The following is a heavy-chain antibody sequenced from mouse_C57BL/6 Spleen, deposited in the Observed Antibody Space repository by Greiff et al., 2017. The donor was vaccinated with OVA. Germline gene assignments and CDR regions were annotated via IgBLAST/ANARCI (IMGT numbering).Heavy chain of an antibody. CDR2: IHPNSGST. Sequence: QVQLQQSGAELVKPGASVKLSCKASGYTFTSYWMHWVKQRPGQGLEWIGMIHPNSGSTNYNEKFKSKATLTVDKSSSTAYMQLSSLTSEDSAVYYCAKLDSSGYGLAYWGQGTLVTVSA. V-gene: IGHV1-64*01. J-gene: IGHJ3*01. CDR3: AKLDSSGYGLAY. CDR1: GYTFTSYW. D-gene: IGHD3-2*02.